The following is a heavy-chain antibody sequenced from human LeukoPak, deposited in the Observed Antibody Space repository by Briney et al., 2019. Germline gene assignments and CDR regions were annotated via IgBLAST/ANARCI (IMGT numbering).Heavy chain of an antibody. J-gene: IGHJ6*02. CDR1: GFTFSSYG. D-gene: IGHD4-17*01. CDR3: ARSLNDYGDYVAYYYYGMDV. CDR2: IWYDGSNK. Sequence: GRSLRLSCAASGFTFSSYGMHWVRQAPGKGLEWVAVIWYDGSNKYYADSVKGRFTISRDNSKNTLYLQMNSLRAEDTAVYYCARSLNDYGDYVAYYYYGMDVWGQGTTVTVSS. V-gene: IGHV3-33*01.